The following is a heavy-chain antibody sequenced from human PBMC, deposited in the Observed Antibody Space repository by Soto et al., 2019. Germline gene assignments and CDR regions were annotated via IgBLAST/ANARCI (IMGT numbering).Heavy chain of an antibody. Sequence: QVQLVQSGAEVRKPGALLKLSCKTSGAPFTSYHMHWMRQAPRQGLEWMGVIKPTEGRTTQSQRLQDPVTMPRDTSNSTLYMYLSSMRSEQTAPQSCASSREYSFGYNWSDPWGQGTLVTV. CDR1: GAPFTSYH. V-gene: IGHV1-46*01. CDR3: ASSREYSFGYNWSDP. CDR2: IKPTEGRT. D-gene: IGHD5-12*01. J-gene: IGHJ5*02.